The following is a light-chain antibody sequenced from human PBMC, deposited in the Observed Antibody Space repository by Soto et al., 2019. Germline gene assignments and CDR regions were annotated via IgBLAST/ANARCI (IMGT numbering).Light chain of an antibody. Sequence: EIVMTQSPATLSVSPGERATLSCRASQSVSSNLAWYQQKPAQAPSLLIYCASTRTTGIPARFSGSGSGTELPLTISSLKSEDFAVYYCQHYNHWTPWTFGQGTKVEIK. J-gene: IGKJ1*01. CDR3: QHYNHWTPWT. CDR2: CAS. CDR1: QSVSSN. V-gene: IGKV3-15*01.